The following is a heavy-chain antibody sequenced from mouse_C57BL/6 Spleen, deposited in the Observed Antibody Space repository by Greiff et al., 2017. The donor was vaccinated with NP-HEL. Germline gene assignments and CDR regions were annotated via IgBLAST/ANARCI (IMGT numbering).Heavy chain of an antibody. Sequence: QVQLQQSGPELVKPGASVKISCKASGYAFSSSWMNWVKQRPGKGLEWIGRIYPGDGDTNYNGKFKGKATLTADKSSSTAYMQLSSLTSEDSAVYFCARLSYFDVWGTGTTVTVSS. CDR3: ARLSYFDV. CDR1: GYAFSSSW. J-gene: IGHJ1*03. V-gene: IGHV1-82*01. CDR2: IYPGDGDT.